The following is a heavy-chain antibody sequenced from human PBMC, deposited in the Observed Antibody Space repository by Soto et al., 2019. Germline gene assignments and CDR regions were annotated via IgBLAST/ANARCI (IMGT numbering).Heavy chain of an antibody. D-gene: IGHD3-22*01. CDR2: SRDKPQGYST. J-gene: IGHJ4*02. CDR3: VRATYFSDSSGYTRCLDY. V-gene: IGHV3-72*01. CDR1: GFTLSDHC. Sequence: GGSRRLSCAGSGFTLSDHCIDWVRQAPGKGLEWVGRSRDKPQGYSTAYAASVKGRFTTSRDESKNSAYLQMNSLKTEDTAVYYCVRATYFSDSSGYTRCLDYWGQGTLVTVSS.